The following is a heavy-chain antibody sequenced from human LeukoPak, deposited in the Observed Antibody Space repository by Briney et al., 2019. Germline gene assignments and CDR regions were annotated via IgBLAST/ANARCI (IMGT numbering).Heavy chain of an antibody. V-gene: IGHV3-53*01. J-gene: IGHJ3*02. CDR3: ARVGSSSWYEGDAFDI. D-gene: IGHD6-13*01. CDR1: GFTVSSNY. Sequence: PGGSLRLSCAASGFTVSSNYMSWVRQAPGKGLEWVSVIYSGGSTYYADSVKGRFTISRDNSKNTLYLQMNSLRAEDTAVYYCARVGSSSWYEGDAFDIWGQGTMVTVSS. CDR2: IYSGGST.